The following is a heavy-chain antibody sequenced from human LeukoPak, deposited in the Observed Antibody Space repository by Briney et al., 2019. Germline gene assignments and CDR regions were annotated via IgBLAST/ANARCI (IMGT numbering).Heavy chain of an antibody. CDR2: ISWNSDLI. CDR1: GFIFYDYV. J-gene: IGHJ5*01. CDR3: TKSPSFTLGGGYLDS. V-gene: IGHV3-9*03. Sequence: GRSLRLSCVGSGFIFYDYVMHWVRQVPGKGLEGVSGISWNSDLIGYADSVKGRFTISRDNDRNTLHLQMNSLRVEDMAVYYCTKSPSFTLGGGYLDSWGQGSLVTVSS. D-gene: IGHD3-22*01.